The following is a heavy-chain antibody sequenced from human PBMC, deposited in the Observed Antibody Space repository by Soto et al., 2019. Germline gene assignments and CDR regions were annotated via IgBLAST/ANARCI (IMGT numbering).Heavy chain of an antibody. CDR1: GFSLSTSGVG. D-gene: IGHD2-15*01. Sequence: QITLKESGPALVKPTQPLTLTCTFSGFSLSTSGVGVAWIRQPPGKALEWLALIYWDDDKRYRSSLESRLTITKDTSNNQVVLTMTNMDSVDTATYYCAYLPCSGGSCYWFSFSGMDVWGQGTTVTVSS. CDR3: AYLPCSGGSCYWFSFSGMDV. J-gene: IGHJ6*02. CDR2: IYWDDDK. V-gene: IGHV2-5*02.